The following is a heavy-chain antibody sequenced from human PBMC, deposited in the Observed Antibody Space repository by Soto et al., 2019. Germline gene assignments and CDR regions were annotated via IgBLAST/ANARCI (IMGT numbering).Heavy chain of an antibody. CDR1: GFPFTTYG. J-gene: IGHJ4*02. Sequence: QVQLVESGGGVVQPGRSLRLSCAASGFPFTTYGMHWVREGPGKGLEWVAVISYDGSNKYYADSVKGRFTISRDNSKHTLYLQMNSLRPEDTALYYCVVGQYYFDYRGQGTLVTVSS. D-gene: IGHD1-26*01. CDR3: VVGQYYFDY. CDR2: ISYDGSNK. V-gene: IGHV3-30*03.